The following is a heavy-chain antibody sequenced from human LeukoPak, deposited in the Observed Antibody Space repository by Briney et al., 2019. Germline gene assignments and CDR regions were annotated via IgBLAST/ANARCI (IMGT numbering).Heavy chain of an antibody. V-gene: IGHV1-18*01. D-gene: IGHD3-22*01. Sequence: ASVKVSCKASGYTFSSYGITWVRQAPGQGLEGMGWSSAYNGNTNYAQKVQGRVTMTTDTSTSTADMELRSPRSDDTAVSYCARDRGDPSGYYYGYWGQGTLVTVSS. J-gene: IGHJ4*02. CDR3: ARDRGDPSGYYYGY. CDR1: GYTFSSYG. CDR2: SSAYNGNT.